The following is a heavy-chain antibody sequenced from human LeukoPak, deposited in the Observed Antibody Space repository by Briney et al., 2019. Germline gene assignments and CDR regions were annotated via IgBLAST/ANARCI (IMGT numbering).Heavy chain of an antibody. J-gene: IGHJ3*02. CDR1: GYSISSGYY. D-gene: IGHD3-3*01. CDR3: ARVWEYYDFWSGSERDNAFDI. V-gene: IGHV4-38-2*02. Sequence: PSETLSLTCTVSGYSISSGYYWGWIRQPPGKGLEWIGSIYHSGSTYYNPSLKSRVTISVDTSKNQFSLKLSSVTAADTAVYYCARVWEYYDFWSGSERDNAFDIWGQGTTVTVSS. CDR2: IYHSGST.